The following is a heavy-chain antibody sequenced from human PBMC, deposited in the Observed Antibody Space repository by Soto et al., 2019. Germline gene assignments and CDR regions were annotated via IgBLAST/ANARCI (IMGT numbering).Heavy chain of an antibody. CDR3: ARETGYEYVWDRMDV. Sequence: AETLSRACTVSGGSISSYYWSWIRQPTGKVMEWIGYIYYSGSTNYNPSLKSRVKISVDTSKNQFYLKLSSVTAADTAVYHCARETGYEYVWDRMDVWGQGTTVTVS. CDR2: IYYSGST. CDR1: GGSISSYY. V-gene: IGHV4-59*01. D-gene: IGHD3-16*01. J-gene: IGHJ6*02.